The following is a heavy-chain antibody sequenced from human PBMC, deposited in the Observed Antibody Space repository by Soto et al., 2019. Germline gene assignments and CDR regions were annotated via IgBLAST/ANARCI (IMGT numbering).Heavy chain of an antibody. CDR2: ISGSGGSI. J-gene: IGHJ4*02. CDR1: GFTFSTYV. D-gene: IGHD5-12*01. V-gene: IGHV3-23*01. Sequence: EVQLLESGGGLVQPGGSLRLSCAASGFTFSTYVMTWVRQAPGKGLEWVSGISGSGGSIYYADSVKGRFTSSRDNSKKTLFLQMNNLRAEDTAVYYCAKAEDSGYELSLNFDSGGQGTLVTVSS. CDR3: AKAEDSGYELSLNFDS.